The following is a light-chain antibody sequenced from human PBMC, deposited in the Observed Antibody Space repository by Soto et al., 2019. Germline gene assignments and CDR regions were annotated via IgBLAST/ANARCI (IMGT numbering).Light chain of an antibody. CDR3: QQRSNWPPGEFT. J-gene: IGKJ3*01. CDR2: DAS. V-gene: IGKV3-11*01. Sequence: EIVLTQSPATLSLSPGERATLSCRASQSVSSYLAWYQQKPGQAPRLLIYDASNRATGIPARFSGSGSGTYFTLTISSLEPEDFAVYYCQQRSNWPPGEFTFGPGTKVDIK. CDR1: QSVSSY.